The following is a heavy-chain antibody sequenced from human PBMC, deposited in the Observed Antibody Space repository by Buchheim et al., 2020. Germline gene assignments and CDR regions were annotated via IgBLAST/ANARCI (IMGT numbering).Heavy chain of an antibody. D-gene: IGHD2-2*01. V-gene: IGHV4-61*02. Sequence: QVQLQESGPGLVKPSQTLSLTCTVSGGSISSGSYYWSWIRQPAGKGLEWIGRIYTSGSTNYNPSLKSRVTIAVDTSKNQFSLKLSSVTAADTAVYYCARAGSTSWFDPWGQGTL. CDR1: GGSISSGSYY. J-gene: IGHJ5*02. CDR3: ARAGSTSWFDP. CDR2: IYTSGST.